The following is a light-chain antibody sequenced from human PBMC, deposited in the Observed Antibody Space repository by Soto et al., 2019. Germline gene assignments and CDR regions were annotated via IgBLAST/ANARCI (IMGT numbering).Light chain of an antibody. V-gene: IGKV3-20*01. J-gene: IGKJ5*01. CDR3: QQYGSSPIT. CDR1: QSLRNSY. CDR2: GAS. Sequence: EIVLMQSPGTLSLSPGERATLSCRASQSLRNSYLAWYQQKPGQAPRLLIYGASSRATGIPDRVSGGGSGTDFTLTISRLEPEDFAVYYCQQYGSSPITFGQGTRLEMK.